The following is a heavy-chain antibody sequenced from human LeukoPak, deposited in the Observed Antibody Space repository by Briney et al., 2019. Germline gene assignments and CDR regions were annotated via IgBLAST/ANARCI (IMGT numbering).Heavy chain of an antibody. CDR2: ISYDGSNK. Sequence: GGSLRLSCAASGFTFSSYAMHWVRQAPGKGLEWVAVISYDGSNKYYADSVKGRFTISRDNSKNTLYLQMNSLRAEDTAVYYCARFASIAGDYGGQGTLVTVSS. CDR3: ARFASIAGDY. D-gene: IGHD6-6*01. J-gene: IGHJ4*02. CDR1: GFTFSSYA. V-gene: IGHV3-30*04.